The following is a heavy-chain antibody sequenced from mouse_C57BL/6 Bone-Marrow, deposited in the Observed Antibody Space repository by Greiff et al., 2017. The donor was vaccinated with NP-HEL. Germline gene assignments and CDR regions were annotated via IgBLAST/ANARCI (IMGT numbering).Heavy chain of an antibody. J-gene: IGHJ3*01. V-gene: IGHV1-81*01. CDR2: IYPSSGNT. CDR1: GYTFTSYG. Sequence: VQLQQSGAELARPGASVKLSCKASGYTFTSYGISWVKQRTGQGLEWIGEIYPSSGNTNYNEKFKGKATLTADKSSSTAYMELRSLTSEDSAVYFCGGWELGAWFAYWGRGTLVTVSA. D-gene: IGHD4-1*01. CDR3: GGWELGAWFAY.